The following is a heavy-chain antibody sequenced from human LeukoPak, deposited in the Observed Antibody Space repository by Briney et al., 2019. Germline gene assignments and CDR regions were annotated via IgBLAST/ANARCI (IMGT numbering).Heavy chain of an antibody. J-gene: IGHJ3*02. D-gene: IGHD2-15*01. CDR1: GYTFTCYY. V-gene: IGHV1-2*06. CDR3: AASIMVVAAMDAFDI. Sequence: GASVKVSFKASGYTFTCYYIHWVRQPPGQGGEWVGRINPNSGGKNNAQKFHGRVTLTRDTSINTAYMELGRLRSDDTAVYYCAASIMVVAAMDAFDIWGQGTRVTVSS. CDR2: INPNSGGK.